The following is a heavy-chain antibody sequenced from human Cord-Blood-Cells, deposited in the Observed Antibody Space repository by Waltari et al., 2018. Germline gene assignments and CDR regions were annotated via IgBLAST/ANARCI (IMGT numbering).Heavy chain of an antibody. CDR3: AAFPHCGGDCYPNWFDP. V-gene: IGHV1-58*01. CDR1: GFTFTSSA. CDR2: IVVGRGNT. Sequence: QMQLVQSGPEVKKPGTSVKVSCKASGFTFTSSAVQWVRQARGQSLEWIGWIVVGRGNTNYAQKFQERVTITRDMSTSTAYMELSSLRSEDTAVYYCAAFPHCGGDCYPNWFDPWGQGTLVTVSS. J-gene: IGHJ5*02. D-gene: IGHD2-21*02.